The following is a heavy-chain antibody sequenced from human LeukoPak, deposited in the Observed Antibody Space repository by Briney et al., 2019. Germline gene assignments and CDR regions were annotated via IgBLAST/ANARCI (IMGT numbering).Heavy chain of an antibody. V-gene: IGHV1-18*01. CDR2: ISAYNGNT. CDR1: GYTFTSYG. J-gene: IGHJ6*02. Sequence: ASVKVSCKASGYTFTSYGISWVRQAPGQGLEWMGWISAYNGNTNYAQKLQGRVTMTTDTSTSTAYMELRSLRSDDTAVYYCARGYYDSSGYYSRCYYYGMDVWGQGTTVTVSS. D-gene: IGHD3-22*01. CDR3: ARGYYDSSGYYSRCYYYGMDV.